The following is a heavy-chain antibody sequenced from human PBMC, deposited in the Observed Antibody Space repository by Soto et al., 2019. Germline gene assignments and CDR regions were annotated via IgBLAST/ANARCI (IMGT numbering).Heavy chain of an antibody. CDR3: AKSQGYSSSWAEIDY. CDR1: GFTFSSYS. V-gene: IGHV3-23*01. Sequence: HPGGSLRLSCAASGFTFSSYSMNWVRQAPGKGLERVSTISGSGGGTYYADSVKGRFTISRDNSKNTLYLQMNSLRVEDTAVYYCAKSQGYSSSWAEIDYWGQGTLVTVSS. CDR2: ISGSGGGT. J-gene: IGHJ4*02. D-gene: IGHD6-13*01.